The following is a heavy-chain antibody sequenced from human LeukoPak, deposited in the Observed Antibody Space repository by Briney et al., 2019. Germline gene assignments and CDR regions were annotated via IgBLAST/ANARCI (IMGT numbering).Heavy chain of an antibody. CDR3: ARVHYFDSSGYYSSTYYYYMDV. CDR2: ISYSGST. Sequence: SETLSLTCTVSGGSISNYYWTWIRQPPGKGLEWIGYISYSGSTKDNPSLKSRATISIDTSKNEFSLKLSSVTAADTAVYYCARVHYFDSSGYYSSTYYYYMDVWGKGTTVTVSS. D-gene: IGHD3-22*01. CDR1: GGSISNYY. J-gene: IGHJ6*03. V-gene: IGHV4-59*01.